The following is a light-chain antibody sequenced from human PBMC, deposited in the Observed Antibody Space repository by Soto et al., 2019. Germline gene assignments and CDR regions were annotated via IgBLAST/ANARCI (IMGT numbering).Light chain of an antibody. V-gene: IGLV1-44*01. J-gene: IGLJ1*01. CDR1: SSSIERNT. CDR3: AAWDDSLNGLYV. CDR2: TDN. Sequence: QSVLTQPPSASGTPGQRVTISCSGDSSSIERNTVSWYQQLPGMAPKLLIYTDNQRPSGVPDRFSGSKSGTSASLAISGLQSEDEADYYCAAWDDSLNGLYVFGTGTKVTVL.